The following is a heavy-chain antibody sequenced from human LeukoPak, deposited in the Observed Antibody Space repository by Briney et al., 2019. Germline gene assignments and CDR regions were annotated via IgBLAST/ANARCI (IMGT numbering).Heavy chain of an antibody. Sequence: GGSLRLSCAASGFTFSNYWMSWVRRAPGKGLEWVANIKQDGSETYYVDSVRGRFTISRDNARNSLYLQMNSLRGKDTAIYYCARDFWGAYRVDFFDFWGQGALVTVSS. D-gene: IGHD3-3*01. V-gene: IGHV3-7*01. CDR2: IKQDGSET. CDR3: ARDFWGAYRVDFFDF. CDR1: GFTFSNYW. J-gene: IGHJ4*02.